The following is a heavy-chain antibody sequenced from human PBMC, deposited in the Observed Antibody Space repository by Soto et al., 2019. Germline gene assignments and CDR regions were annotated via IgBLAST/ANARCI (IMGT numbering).Heavy chain of an antibody. CDR3: AKDQGYCSSTSCYYDY. D-gene: IGHD2-2*01. Sequence: PGGSLRLSCAASGFTFSSYAMSWVRQAPGKGLEWVSAISGSGDSTYYADSVKGRFTISRDNSKNTLYLQMNSLRGDDTALYYCAKDQGYCSSTSCYYDYWGQGTLVTAPQ. CDR2: ISGSGDST. J-gene: IGHJ4*02. V-gene: IGHV3-23*01. CDR1: GFTFSSYA.